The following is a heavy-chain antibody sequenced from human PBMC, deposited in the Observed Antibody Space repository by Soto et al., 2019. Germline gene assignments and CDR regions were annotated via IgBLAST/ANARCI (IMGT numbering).Heavy chain of an antibody. Sequence: VQLVQSGAEVKKPGASVKISCKASGYTFNSYYMHWVRQAPGQGLEWMGVINPSGDSVGYDQKSQGRVTMTRDRSTSTLYMDLSGLRSDDTAVYYCARVGSFEVVAATDYFDHWGQGTLITVSS. J-gene: IGHJ4*02. D-gene: IGHD6-19*01. CDR1: GYTFNSYY. CDR3: ARVGSFEVVAATDYFDH. CDR2: INPSGDSV. V-gene: IGHV1-46*02.